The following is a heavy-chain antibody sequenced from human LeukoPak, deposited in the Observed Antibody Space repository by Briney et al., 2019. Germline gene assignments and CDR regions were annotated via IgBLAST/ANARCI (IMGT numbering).Heavy chain of an antibody. J-gene: IGHJ5*02. V-gene: IGHV3-7*01. CDR1: GFTFSSYW. Sequence: GGSLRLSCAASGFTFSSYWMSWVRQAPGKGLEWVANIKQDGSEEYYADSVKGRFTISRDNAKNSLYLQMNSLRAEDTAVYYCARDDCSSISCYHNWFDPWGQGTLVTVSS. CDR3: ARDDCSSISCYHNWFDP. D-gene: IGHD2-2*01. CDR2: IKQDGSEE.